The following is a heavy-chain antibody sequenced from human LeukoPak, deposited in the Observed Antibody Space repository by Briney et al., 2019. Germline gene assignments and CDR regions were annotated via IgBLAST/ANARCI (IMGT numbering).Heavy chain of an antibody. V-gene: IGHV3-30*18. CDR2: ISYDESDK. Sequence: GRSLRLSCAASGFTFSNYGMHWVRQAPGKGLEWVAVISYDESDKYYADSVKGRFTISRDNSKNTLYLQMNSLRPEDTAVYYCAKGVVAATNAAYYGMDVWGQGSTVTVSS. CDR1: GFTFSNYG. J-gene: IGHJ6*02. D-gene: IGHD2-15*01. CDR3: AKGVVAATNAAYYGMDV.